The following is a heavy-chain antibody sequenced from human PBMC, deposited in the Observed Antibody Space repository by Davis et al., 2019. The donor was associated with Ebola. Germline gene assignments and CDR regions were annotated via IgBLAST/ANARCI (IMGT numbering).Heavy chain of an antibody. D-gene: IGHD1-20*01. Sequence: AASVKVSCKASGYTFTSYGISWVRQAPGQGLEWMGWISAYNGNTNYAQKLQGRVTMTTDTSTSTAYMELRSLRSDDTAVYYCARQSNWNYFYYGMDVWGQGTTVTVSS. CDR2: ISAYNGNT. V-gene: IGHV1-18*01. J-gene: IGHJ6*02. CDR3: ARQSNWNYFYYGMDV. CDR1: GYTFTSYG.